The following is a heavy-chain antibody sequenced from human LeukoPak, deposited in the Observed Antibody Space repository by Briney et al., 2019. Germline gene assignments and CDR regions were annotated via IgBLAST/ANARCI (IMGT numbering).Heavy chain of an antibody. D-gene: IGHD3-9*01. V-gene: IGHV4-34*01. CDR2: INHSGRT. CDR3: ARVPGVYYDSLTGYGSGWFDP. CDR1: GGSFSGYY. J-gene: IGHJ5*02. Sequence: SETLSLTCAVYGGSFSGYYWSCIRQPPGKGLEWIGEINHSGRTNYNPSLRSRVTISVDTSKNQFSLKVRYMTAADTAVYYCARVPGVYYDSLTGYGSGWFDPWSQGTLVTVSS.